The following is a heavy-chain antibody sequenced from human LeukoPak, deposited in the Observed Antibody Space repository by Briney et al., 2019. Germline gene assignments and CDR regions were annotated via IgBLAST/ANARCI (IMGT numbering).Heavy chain of an antibody. CDR3: AKYPVPGRGQPPYYFDY. Sequence: GGSLRLSCAASGFTFDDYAMTWVRQTPGKGLEWVSGVSGSGGFTYYADSVKGRFTISRDKSKNTLYLQMNSLRVEDTAVYYCAKYPVPGRGQPPYYFDYWGQGTLVTVSS. CDR2: VSGSGGFT. J-gene: IGHJ4*02. V-gene: IGHV3-23*01. CDR1: GFTFDDYA. D-gene: IGHD6-19*01.